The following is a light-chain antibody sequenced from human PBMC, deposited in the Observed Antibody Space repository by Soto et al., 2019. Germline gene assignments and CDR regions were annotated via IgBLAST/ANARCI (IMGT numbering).Light chain of an antibody. Sequence: QSVLTQPASVSGSPGQSIAISCTGTSSDVGAYDFVSWYQQHPDKAPKLMIYEVSHRPSGVSYRFSGSKSVNTATLTISGPQAEDEADYYCSSYTTSSTRVFGTGTKVTV. J-gene: IGLJ1*01. CDR3: SSYTTSSTRV. CDR2: EVS. CDR1: SSDVGAYDF. V-gene: IGLV2-14*03.